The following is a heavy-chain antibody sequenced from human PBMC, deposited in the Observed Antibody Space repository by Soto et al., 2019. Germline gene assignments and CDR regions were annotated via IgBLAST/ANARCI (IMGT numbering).Heavy chain of an antibody. CDR3: ARENSYGCLGCSDY. D-gene: IGHD5-18*01. V-gene: IGHV3-74*01. J-gene: IGHJ4*02. CDR1: GFTFSSYW. Sequence: EVQLVESGGGLVQPGGSLRLSCAASGFTFSSYWMHWVRQAPGKGLVWVSRINSDGSSTSYADPVKGRFTISRDNAKNTLYLQMNSLRAEDTAVYYCARENSYGCLGCSDYWGQGTLVTVSS. CDR2: INSDGSST.